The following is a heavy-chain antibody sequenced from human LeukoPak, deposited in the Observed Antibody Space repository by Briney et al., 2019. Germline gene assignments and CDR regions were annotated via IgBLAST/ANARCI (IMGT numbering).Heavy chain of an antibody. Sequence: QPGRPLRLSCAASGFTFSSYGMHWVRQAPGKGLEWVAVIWYDGSNKYYADSVKGRFTISRDNSKNTLYLQMNSLRADDTAIYYCTKDPNGDYIGAFDPWGQGTLVTVSS. CDR1: GFTFSSYG. CDR2: IWYDGSNK. CDR3: TKDPNGDYIGAFDP. D-gene: IGHD4-17*01. V-gene: IGHV3-33*06. J-gene: IGHJ5*02.